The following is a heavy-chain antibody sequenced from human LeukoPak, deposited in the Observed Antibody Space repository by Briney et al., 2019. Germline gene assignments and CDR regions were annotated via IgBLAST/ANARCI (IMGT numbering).Heavy chain of an antibody. D-gene: IGHD1-14*01. CDR1: GFTFSDYY. CDR2: IKNRAESYTP. CDR3: ARAERLGPFDY. V-gene: IGHV3-72*01. Sequence: PGGSLRLSCVVSGFTFSDYYMDWVRQAPGKGLEWVGRIKNRAESYTPEYAASVKGRFTISRDESKKSMYLQMNSLKTEDTAVYYCARAERLGPFDYWGQGTLVTVSS. J-gene: IGHJ4*02.